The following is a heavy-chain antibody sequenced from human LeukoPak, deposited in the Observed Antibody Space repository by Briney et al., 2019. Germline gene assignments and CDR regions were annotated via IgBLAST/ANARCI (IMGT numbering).Heavy chain of an antibody. J-gene: IGHJ5*02. D-gene: IGHD2-15*01. CDR3: ARDLPTGILYNWFDP. Sequence: ASVKVSCKASGYTFTSYGISWVRQAPGQGLEWLGWISVYNGHTNYAQKLQGRVTMTTDTSTSTAYMELRSLRSDDTAVYYCARDLPTGILYNWFDPWGQGTLVTVSS. CDR1: GYTFTSYG. CDR2: ISVYNGHT. V-gene: IGHV1-18*01.